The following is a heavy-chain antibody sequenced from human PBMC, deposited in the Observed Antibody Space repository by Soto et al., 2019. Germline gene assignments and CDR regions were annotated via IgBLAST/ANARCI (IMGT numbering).Heavy chain of an antibody. V-gene: IGHV1-2*02. Sequence: ASLKVSCKASGYTFTGYYMHWVRQAPGQGLEWMGWINPNSGGTNYAQKFQGRATMTRDTSISTAYMELSRLRSDDTAVYYCARVGMYSSGLHYYYYGMDVWGQGTTVTVSS. D-gene: IGHD6-19*01. CDR2: INPNSGGT. J-gene: IGHJ6*02. CDR1: GYTFTGYY. CDR3: ARVGMYSSGLHYYYYGMDV.